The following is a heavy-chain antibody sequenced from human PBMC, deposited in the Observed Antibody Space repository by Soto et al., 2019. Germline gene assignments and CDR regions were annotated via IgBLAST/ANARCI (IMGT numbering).Heavy chain of an antibody. CDR2: VSHDGRNT. CDR3: AKGGRQWLVTSDFNY. J-gene: IGHJ4*02. Sequence: VQLVESGGGVVQPGRSLRLSCAASGFTFSDYAMHWVRQAPGKGLEWVAVVSHDGRNTHYADSVKGRFTISRDSAKNTVSLEMTSLRAEDTAVHYGAKGGRQWLVTSDFNYWGQGALFTVSS. V-gene: IGHV3-30*18. D-gene: IGHD6-19*01. CDR1: GFTFSDYA.